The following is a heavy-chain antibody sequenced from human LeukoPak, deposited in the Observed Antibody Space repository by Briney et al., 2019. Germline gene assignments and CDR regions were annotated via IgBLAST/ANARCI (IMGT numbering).Heavy chain of an antibody. CDR3: ARGRTSPRIQLWLKGESYFDY. CDR1: GFTFSSDA. Sequence: GGSLRLSCAASGFTFSSDAMSWVRQAPGKGLEWVANIKQDGSEKYYVDSVKGRFTISRDNAKDSLYLQMNSLRAEDTAVYYCARGRTSPRIQLWLKGESYFDYWGQGTLVTVSS. CDR2: IKQDGSEK. J-gene: IGHJ4*02. V-gene: IGHV3-7*01. D-gene: IGHD5-18*01.